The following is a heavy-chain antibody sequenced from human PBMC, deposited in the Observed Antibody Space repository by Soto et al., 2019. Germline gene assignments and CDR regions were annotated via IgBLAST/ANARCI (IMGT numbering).Heavy chain of an antibody. CDR2: IKSHTDGGTT. V-gene: IGHV3-15*07. CDR3: ATAPGYWASAPLDY. CDR1: GLTFTNAW. Sequence: VQLVESGGGLVKPGGSLRLSCTVSGLTFTNAWMTWVRQAPGQGLEWVARIKSHTDGGTTDYAAPLQGRFTISRDDSRNTLCLQMNSLKTEDTAVYFCATAPGYWASAPLDYWGQGTLVTVSS. J-gene: IGHJ4*02. D-gene: IGHD6-25*01.